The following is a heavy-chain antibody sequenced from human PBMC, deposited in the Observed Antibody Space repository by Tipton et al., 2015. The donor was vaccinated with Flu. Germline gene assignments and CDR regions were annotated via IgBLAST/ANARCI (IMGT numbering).Heavy chain of an antibody. CDR2: IYYSGST. CDR3: ARVASKPYYGMDV. CDR1: GGSISSGGYY. V-gene: IGHV4-31*03. Sequence: TLSLTCTVSGGSISSGGYYWSWIRQHPGKGLEWIGYIYYSGSTYYNPSLKSRVTISVDTSKNQFSLKLSSVTAADTAVYYCARVASKPYYGMDVGGQGTSVTVSS. D-gene: IGHD4-11*01. J-gene: IGHJ6*02.